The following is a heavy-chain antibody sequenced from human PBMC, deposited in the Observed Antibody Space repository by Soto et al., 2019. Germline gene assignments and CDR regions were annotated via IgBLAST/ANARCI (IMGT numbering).Heavy chain of an antibody. J-gene: IGHJ4*02. V-gene: IGHV3-23*01. D-gene: IGHD3-22*01. CDR3: AKSRITMIVVAPYYFDY. Sequence: GGSLRLSCAASGFTFSSYAMSWVRQAPGKGLEWVSAISGSGGSTYYADSVKGRFTISRDNSKNTLYLQMNSLRAEDTAVYYCAKSRITMIVVAPYYFDYWGQGTLVTVSS. CDR1: GFTFSSYA. CDR2: ISGSGGST.